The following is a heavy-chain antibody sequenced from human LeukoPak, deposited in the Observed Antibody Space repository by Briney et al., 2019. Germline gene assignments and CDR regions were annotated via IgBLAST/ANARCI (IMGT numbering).Heavy chain of an antibody. CDR3: AKISFSSGRRGAFDI. CDR2: ISYDGSNK. CDR1: GFTFSSYG. V-gene: IGHV3-30*18. J-gene: IGHJ3*02. D-gene: IGHD6-19*01. Sequence: GGSLRLSCAASGFTFSSYGMHWVRQAPGKGLEWVAVISYDGSNKYYADSVKGRFTISRDNSKNTLYLQMNSLRAEDTAVYYCAKISFSSGRRGAFDIWGQGTMVTVSS.